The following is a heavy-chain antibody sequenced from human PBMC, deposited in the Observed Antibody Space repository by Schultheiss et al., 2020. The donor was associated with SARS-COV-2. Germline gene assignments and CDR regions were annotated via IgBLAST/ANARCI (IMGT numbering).Heavy chain of an antibody. CDR3: ARRPAAVGGGWFDP. D-gene: IGHD2-2*01. CDR1: GDSISSGSFY. V-gene: IGHV4-39*07. Sequence: SETLSLTCTVSGDSISSGSFYWAWIRQPPGKGLEWIGSIHYGGSNYYNPSLRSRLTISVDTSKNQFSLKLSSVTAADTAVYYCARRPAAVGGGWFDPWGQGTLVTVSS. CDR2: IHYGGSN. J-gene: IGHJ5*02.